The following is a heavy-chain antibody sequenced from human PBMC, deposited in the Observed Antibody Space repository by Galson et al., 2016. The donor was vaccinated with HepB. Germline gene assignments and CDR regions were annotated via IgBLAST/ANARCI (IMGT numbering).Heavy chain of an antibody. V-gene: IGHV3-23*01. CDR3: ATDPRGYFGSGSYFGD. J-gene: IGHJ4*02. CDR1: GFTFSSYA. Sequence: SLRLSCAASGFTFSSYAMTWVRQAPGKGLEWVSTISGSGHNTYYADSVKGRFTISRDNSKNTLYLQMNSLRAEDTAVYYCATDPRGYFGSGSYFGDWGQGTLVTVSS. CDR2: ISGSGHNT. D-gene: IGHD3-10*01.